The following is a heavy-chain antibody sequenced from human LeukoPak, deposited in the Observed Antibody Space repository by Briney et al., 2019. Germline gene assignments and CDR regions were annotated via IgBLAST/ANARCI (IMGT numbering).Heavy chain of an antibody. CDR2: IFYSGTS. D-gene: IGHD2-21*02. J-gene: IGHJ5*02. CDR1: GGSISSNSDY. CDR3: ARSVVVTPYRRLNWFDP. V-gene: IGHV4-39*07. Sequence: SETLSLTCSVSGGSISSNSDYWGWIRQTPGKGLEWIGSIFYSGTSFYTPSLKSRVSISLDTSKNQFSLKLSSVTAADTAVYYCARSVVVTPYRRLNWFDPWGQGTLVTVSS.